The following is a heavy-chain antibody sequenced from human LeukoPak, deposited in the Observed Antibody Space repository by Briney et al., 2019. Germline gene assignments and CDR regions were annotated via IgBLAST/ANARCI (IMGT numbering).Heavy chain of an antibody. CDR2: IYYSGST. J-gene: IGHJ4*02. CDR1: GGSISSYY. CDR3: ARDLGDYLLDY. Sequence: SETLSLTCTVSGGSISSYYWSWIRQPPGKGLEWIGYIYYSGSTNYNPSLKSRVTISVDTSKNQFSLKLSSVTAADTAVYYCARDLGDYLLDYWGQGTLVTVSS. D-gene: IGHD5-12*01. V-gene: IGHV4-59*12.